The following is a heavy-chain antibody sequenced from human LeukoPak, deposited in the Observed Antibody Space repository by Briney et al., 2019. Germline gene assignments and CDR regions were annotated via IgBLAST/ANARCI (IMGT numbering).Heavy chain of an antibody. CDR1: GFTFSSSA. D-gene: IGHD5-12*01. Sequence: PGGSLRLSCAASGFTFSSSAMSWARQAPGKGLEWVSSISSSSSYIYYADSVKGRFTISRDNAKNSLYLQMNSLRAEDTAVYYCARDKSGYDLDYWGQGTLVTVSS. J-gene: IGHJ4*02. V-gene: IGHV3-21*01. CDR2: ISSSSSYI. CDR3: ARDKSGYDLDY.